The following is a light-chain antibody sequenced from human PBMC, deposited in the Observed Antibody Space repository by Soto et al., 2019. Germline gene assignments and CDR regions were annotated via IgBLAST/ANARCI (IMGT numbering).Light chain of an antibody. CDR3: PQYGSSPRT. V-gene: IGKV3-20*01. J-gene: IGKJ1*01. CDR2: VAS. CDR1: QSVRSSY. Sequence: IGLTQSADALSLSPGDSATLSCRVSQSVRSSYLAWYQQTPGQTPRLLIYVASSRATGIPDRFSGSGSGTDFSLTISRLEAEDVAVYYCPQYGSSPRTFGQGSKVAIK.